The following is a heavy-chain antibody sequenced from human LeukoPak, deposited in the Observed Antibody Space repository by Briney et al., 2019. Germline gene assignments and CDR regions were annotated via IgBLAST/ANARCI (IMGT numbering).Heavy chain of an antibody. Sequence: GGSLRLSCAASGFTFSSYAMSWVRQAPGKGLEWVSAISGSGGSTYYADSVKGRFTISRDNSKNTLYLQMNSLRAEDTAVYYCAKDPTYYYDSSGYSIEYYFDYWGQGTLVTVSS. J-gene: IGHJ4*02. CDR2: ISGSGGST. V-gene: IGHV3-23*01. D-gene: IGHD3-22*01. CDR1: GFTFSSYA. CDR3: AKDPTYYYDSSGYSIEYYFDY.